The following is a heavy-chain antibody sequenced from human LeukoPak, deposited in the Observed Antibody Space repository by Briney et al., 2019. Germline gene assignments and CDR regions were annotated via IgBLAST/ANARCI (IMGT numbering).Heavy chain of an antibody. D-gene: IGHD3-10*01. V-gene: IGHV3-23*01. J-gene: IGHJ5*02. CDR2: ISGSGGST. CDR1: GFPFSSYA. Sequence: GGSLRLSCAASGFPFSSYAMSWVRQAPGKGLEWVSSISGSGGSTYDADSVKGRFTISRDNSKNTLYLQMNSLRAEDTAVYYCAKGRGSGSYYNWFDPWGQGTLVTVSS. CDR3: AKGRGSGSYYNWFDP.